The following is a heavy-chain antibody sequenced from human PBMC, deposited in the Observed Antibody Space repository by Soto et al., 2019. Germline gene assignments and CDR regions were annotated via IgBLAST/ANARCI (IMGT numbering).Heavy chain of an antibody. V-gene: IGHV1-18*01. D-gene: IGHD6-19*01. CDR2: ISAYNGNT. CDR1: GYTFTSYG. Sequence: QVQLVQSGAEVNKPGASVKVSCKASGYTFTSYGISWLRQAPGQGLEWMGWISAYNGNTNYAQKLQGRVTMTTDTSPSTAYMELRSLRSDDTAVYYFARIIAVAGLGSNYYYGMDVWGQGTTVTVSS. CDR3: ARIIAVAGLGSNYYYGMDV. J-gene: IGHJ6*02.